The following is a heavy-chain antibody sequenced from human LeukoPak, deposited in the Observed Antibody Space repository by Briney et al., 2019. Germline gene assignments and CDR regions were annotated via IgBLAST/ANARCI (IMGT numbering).Heavy chain of an antibody. J-gene: IGHJ4*02. D-gene: IGHD3-10*01. CDR2: INSDGSTT. Sequence: EGSLRLSCAASGFTFSSYWMHWVRQVPGKGLVWVSDINSDGSTTTYADSVKGRFTISRDNAKNTVSLHMNSLRVEDTAVYYCARDVGGPYFWGQGTLVTVSS. CDR1: GFTFSSYW. CDR3: ARDVGGPYF. V-gene: IGHV3-74*03.